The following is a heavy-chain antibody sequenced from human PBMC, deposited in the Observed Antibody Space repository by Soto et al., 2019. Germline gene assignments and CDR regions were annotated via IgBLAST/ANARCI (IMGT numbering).Heavy chain of an antibody. Sequence: GGSLRLSCAASGFTFSSYGMHWVRQAPGKGLEWVAVISYDGSNKYYADSVKGRFTISRDNSKNTLYLQMNSLRAEDTAVYYCASEVDIAAAGTEFDYWGPGTMVTVYS. CDR3: ASEVDIAAAGTEFDY. D-gene: IGHD6-13*01. J-gene: IGHJ4*02. CDR2: ISYDGSNK. V-gene: IGHV3-30*03. CDR1: GFTFSSYG.